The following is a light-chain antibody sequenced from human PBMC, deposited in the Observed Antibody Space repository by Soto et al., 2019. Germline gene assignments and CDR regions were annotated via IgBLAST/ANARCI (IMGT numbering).Light chain of an antibody. CDR3: QQYGSSGT. CDR2: GAS. CDR1: ESFSNNY. Sequence: EIVLTQSPGTLSLSAGERATVSCRAGESFSNNYLAWYQQKPGQAPRLLIYGASNRATGIPDRFSGSGSGTDFTLTISRLEPEDFAVYYCQQYGSSGTFGQGTKVDIK. V-gene: IGKV3-20*01. J-gene: IGKJ1*01.